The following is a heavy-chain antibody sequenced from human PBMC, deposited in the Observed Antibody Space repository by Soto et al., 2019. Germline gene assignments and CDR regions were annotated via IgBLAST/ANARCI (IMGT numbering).Heavy chain of an antibody. D-gene: IGHD1-26*01. Sequence: QVQLVQSGAEVKKPGSSAKVSCKASGGTFNTFAFTWVRQAPGQGFEWMGGVIPLFNTPDYAQKFQGRVTITADESTITVYLELSGLSSDDTAVYFCGLASKWELLGYFYGMDVWGQGTTVIVSS. CDR2: VIPLFNTP. CDR1: GGTFNTFA. J-gene: IGHJ6*02. CDR3: GLASKWELLGYFYGMDV. V-gene: IGHV1-69*01.